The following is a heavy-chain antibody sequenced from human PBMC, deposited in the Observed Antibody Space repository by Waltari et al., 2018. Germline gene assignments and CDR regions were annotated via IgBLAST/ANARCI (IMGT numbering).Heavy chain of an antibody. D-gene: IGHD5-18*01. CDR2: VFPNDSDT. Sequence: EVQLVQSGAEVKKPGESLKISCTGSGYSFINYWIGWVRQMPGKGLEWMGVVFPNDSDTRYSPSFQGHVTISADKSINTAYLQWSSLKASDIATYYCVRHSRGGKNYGFDYWGQGTLATVSS. CDR1: GYSFINYW. CDR3: VRHSRGGKNYGFDY. V-gene: IGHV5-51*01. J-gene: IGHJ4*02.